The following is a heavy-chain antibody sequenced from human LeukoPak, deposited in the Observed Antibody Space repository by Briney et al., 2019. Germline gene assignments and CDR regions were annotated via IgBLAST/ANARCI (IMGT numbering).Heavy chain of an antibody. D-gene: IGHD6-6*01. CDR3: ARVGSASSSSASGYYFDY. V-gene: IGHV3-30*19. CDR2: IWYDGSNK. Sequence: PGGSLRLSCAASGFTFSSYGMHWVRQAPGKGLEWVAVIWYDGSNKYYADSVKGRFTISRDNSKNTLYLQMNSLRAEDTAVYYCARVGSASSSSASGYYFDYWGQGTLVTVSS. J-gene: IGHJ4*02. CDR1: GFTFSSYG.